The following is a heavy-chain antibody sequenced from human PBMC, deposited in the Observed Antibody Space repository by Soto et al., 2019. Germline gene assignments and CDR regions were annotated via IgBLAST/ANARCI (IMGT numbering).Heavy chain of an antibody. CDR3: ARESRFLEWLSLNWFDP. D-gene: IGHD3-3*01. V-gene: IGHV3-48*02. CDR1: GFTFSSYS. J-gene: IGHJ5*02. Sequence: GGSLRLSCAASGFTFSSYSMNWVRQAPGKGLEWVSYISSSSSTIYYADSVKGRFTISRDNAKNSLYLQMNSLRDENTAVYYCARESRFLEWLSLNWFDPWGQGTLVTVSS. CDR2: ISSSSSTI.